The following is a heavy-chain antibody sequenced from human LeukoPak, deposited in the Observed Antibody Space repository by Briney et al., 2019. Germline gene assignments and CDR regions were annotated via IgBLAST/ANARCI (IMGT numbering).Heavy chain of an antibody. D-gene: IGHD5-12*01. CDR3: ARDLRPYSGYDNLAFDI. Sequence: GGSLRLSCAASGFTFSHYTMNWVRQAPGKGLDWVSSISSSSYIYYADSVKGRFTISRDNAKNSLYLQVNSLRAEDTAVYYCARDLRPYSGYDNLAFDIWGQGTMVTVSS. CDR1: GFTFSHYT. CDR2: ISSSSYI. V-gene: IGHV3-21*01. J-gene: IGHJ3*02.